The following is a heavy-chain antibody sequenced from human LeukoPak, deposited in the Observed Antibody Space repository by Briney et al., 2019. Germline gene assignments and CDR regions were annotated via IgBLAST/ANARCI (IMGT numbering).Heavy chain of an antibody. CDR1: GYTFTNHG. CDR2: ISGYNANT. J-gene: IGHJ4*02. Sequence: ASVKVSCKASGYTFTNHGISWVRQAPGQGLEWMGWISGYNANTNYAQKLQGRVTMTTDTSTTTVYMEQRSLRSDDTAVYYCAGGVRSTWNFDYWGQGTLVTVSS. D-gene: IGHD6-13*01. V-gene: IGHV1-18*01. CDR3: AGGVRSTWNFDY.